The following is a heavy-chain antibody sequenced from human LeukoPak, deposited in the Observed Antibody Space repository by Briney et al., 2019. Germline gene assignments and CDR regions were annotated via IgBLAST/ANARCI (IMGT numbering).Heavy chain of an antibody. V-gene: IGHV4-38-2*02. J-gene: IGHJ5*02. D-gene: IGHD3-10*01. CDR3: ARARRRIRTMVRGVISSVNWFDP. CDR1: GYSISNGYY. Sequence: SETLSLTCTVSGYSISNGYYWGWIRQPPGKGLEWIGEINHSGSTNYNPSLKSRVTISVDTSKNQFSLKLSSVTAADTAVYYCARARRRIRTMVRGVISSVNWFDPWGQGTLVTVSS. CDR2: INHSGST.